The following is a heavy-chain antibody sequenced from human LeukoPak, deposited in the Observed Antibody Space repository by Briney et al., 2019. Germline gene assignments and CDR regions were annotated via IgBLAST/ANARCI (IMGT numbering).Heavy chain of an antibody. D-gene: IGHD2-2*01. J-gene: IGHJ4*02. CDR1: GFTFSSYG. CDR3: GTDIVVVPAPDY. V-gene: IGHV3-30*03. CDR2: ISYDGSNK. Sequence: GGSLRLSCAASGFTFSSYGMHWVRQAPGKGLEWVAVISYDGSNKYYADSVKGRFTISRDNSKNTLYLQMNSLRAEDTAVYYCGTDIVVVPAPDYWGQGILVTVSS.